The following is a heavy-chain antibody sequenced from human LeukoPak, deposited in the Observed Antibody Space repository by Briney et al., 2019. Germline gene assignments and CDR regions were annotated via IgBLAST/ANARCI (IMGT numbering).Heavy chain of an antibody. V-gene: IGHV4-39*01. D-gene: IGHD3-10*01. CDR1: GGSISTSSTYY. J-gene: IGHJ4*02. Sequence: SETLSLTCTVSGGSISTSSTYYWGWIRQPPGKGLEWIGSIYYSGSTYYNPSLKSRVTISVDTSKNQFSLKLSSVTAADTAVYYCARRSIDYYGSGSYYRKLYYFDYWGQGTLVTVSS. CDR2: IYYSGST. CDR3: ARRSIDYYGSGSYYRKLYYFDY.